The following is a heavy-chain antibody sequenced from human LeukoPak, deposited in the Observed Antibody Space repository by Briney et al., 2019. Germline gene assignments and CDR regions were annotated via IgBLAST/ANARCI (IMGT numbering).Heavy chain of an antibody. CDR3: AKGTDFWSGYSFDH. V-gene: IGHV3-23*01. Sequence: PGGSLRLSCAASGFTFSSYAMRWVRQAPGKGLEWVSAISGSGGSTYYADSVKGRFTISRDNSKNTLYLQMNTLRAEDTAVYYCAKGTDFWSGYSFDHWGQGILVTVSS. CDR2: ISGSGGST. D-gene: IGHD3-3*01. J-gene: IGHJ4*02. CDR1: GFTFSSYA.